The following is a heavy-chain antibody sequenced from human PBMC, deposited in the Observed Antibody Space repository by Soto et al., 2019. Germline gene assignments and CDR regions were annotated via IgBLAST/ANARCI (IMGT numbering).Heavy chain of an antibody. CDR3: VRDRRDGYTRSSEF. CDR2: ISFSGAT. J-gene: IGHJ4*02. D-gene: IGHD5-12*01. V-gene: IGHV4-59*01. Sequence: WETLALTCTVSGVSITSYFWSWIRQTPGKGLDWIGSISFSGATYSNPSLKGRAALSVDTSENHLSLTLNSVTSADTAVYFCVRDRRDGYTRSSEFWGQGNKVTV. CDR1: GVSITSYF.